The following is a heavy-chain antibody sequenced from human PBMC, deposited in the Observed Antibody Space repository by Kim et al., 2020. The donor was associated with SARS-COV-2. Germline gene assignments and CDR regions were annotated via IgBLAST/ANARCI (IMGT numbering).Heavy chain of an antibody. J-gene: IGHJ5*02. D-gene: IGHD1-26*01. V-gene: IGHV4-59*01. CDR1: GGAIRGYY. Sequence: SETLSLTCSVSGGAIRGYYWAWIRRPPGKRLEWIGYVYHTGSTNYNPSLRGRVTISLDTSKRQVSLTLTSVIAADTAVYYCASTGVGAVGWFDPWGQGTLVSVSS. CDR2: VYHTGST. CDR3: ASTGVGAVGWFDP.